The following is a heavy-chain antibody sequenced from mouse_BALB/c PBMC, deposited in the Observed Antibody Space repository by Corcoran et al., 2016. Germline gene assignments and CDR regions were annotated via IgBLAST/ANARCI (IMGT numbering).Heavy chain of an antibody. J-gene: IGHJ2*01. V-gene: IGHV9-3*02. Sequence: QIQLVQTVPELKKPGETVKISCKASGYTFTHYGMNGVKQAPGQGLKWMGWINTNTGESTYAEEFKGRFAFSLETTARTAYLQINNLKNEDTATYFCARGSSGDDYWGQGTTLTVYS. CDR1: GYTFTHYG. D-gene: IGHD3-1*01. CDR3: ARGSSGDDY. CDR2: INTNTGES.